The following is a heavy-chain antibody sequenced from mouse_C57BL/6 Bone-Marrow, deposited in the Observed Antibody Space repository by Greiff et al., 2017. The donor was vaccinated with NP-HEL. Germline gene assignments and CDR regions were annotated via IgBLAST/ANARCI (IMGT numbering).Heavy chain of an antibody. J-gene: IGHJ2*01. CDR3: ARQLDY. Sequence: EVQLVESGGGLVKPGGSLKLSCAASGFTFSSYTMSWVRQTPEKRLEWVATISGGGGNTYYPDSVKGRCTISRDNAKNTLYLQMSSLRSEDTALYYCARQLDYWGQGTTLTVSS. CDR2: ISGGGGNT. CDR1: GFTFSSYT. V-gene: IGHV5-9*01.